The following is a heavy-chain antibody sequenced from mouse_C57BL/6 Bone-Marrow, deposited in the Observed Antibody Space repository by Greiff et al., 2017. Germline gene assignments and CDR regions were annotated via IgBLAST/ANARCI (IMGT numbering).Heavy chain of an antibody. D-gene: IGHD2-4*01. CDR2: IYPRSGNT. CDR3: ARRGTIYYDYD. CDR1: GYTFTSYG. J-gene: IGHJ3*01. Sequence: VQLQQSGAELARPGASVKLSCKASGYTFTSYGISWVKQRTGQGLEWIGAIYPRSGNTYYNEKFKGKATLTADKSSSTAYMELRSLTSEDSAVYFCARRGTIYYDYDWGQGTLVTVSA. V-gene: IGHV1-81*01.